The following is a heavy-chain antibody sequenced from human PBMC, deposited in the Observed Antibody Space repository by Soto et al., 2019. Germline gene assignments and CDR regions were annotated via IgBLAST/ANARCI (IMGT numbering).Heavy chain of an antibody. CDR1: GFTFSSYS. Sequence: RSLSLRCAASGFTFSSYSMHWVRPPPGKGLEWVSYIRSSSSTIYYADSVKGRFTISRDNAKNSLYLQMNSLRAEDTSLYYCARVPYSSGCFLGICGEGSVVTGSS. V-gene: IGHV3-48*01. CDR2: IRSSSSTI. CDR3: ARVPYSSGCFLGI. D-gene: IGHD6-19*01. J-gene: IGHJ4*02.